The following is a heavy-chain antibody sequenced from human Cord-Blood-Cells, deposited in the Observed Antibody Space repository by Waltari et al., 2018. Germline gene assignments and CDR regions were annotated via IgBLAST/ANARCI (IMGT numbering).Heavy chain of an antibody. CDR3: ARVPFEYSSSGYYYYGMDV. D-gene: IGHD6-6*01. CDR2: IIPIFGTA. Sequence: GLEWMGGIIPIFGTANYAQKFQGRVTITADESTSTAYMELSILRSEDTAVYYCARVPFEYSSSGYYYYGMDVWGQGTTVTVSS. J-gene: IGHJ6*02. V-gene: IGHV1-69*01.